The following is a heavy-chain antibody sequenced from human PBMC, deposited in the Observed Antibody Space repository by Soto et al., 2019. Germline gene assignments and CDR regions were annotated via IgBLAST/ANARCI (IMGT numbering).Heavy chain of an antibody. V-gene: IGHV4-4*07. CDR1: GGAISSYY. J-gene: IGHJ5*02. Sequence: PSETLSLTCTVSGGAISSYYWTWIRQPAGKGLEWIGRIYSSGSTKYNPSLQSRVTMSLDTSKNQFSLRLTSVTAADTAVYYCARGKRFSDWFDPWGQGTLVNV. CDR3: ARGKRFSDWFDP. CDR2: IYSSGST. D-gene: IGHD3-3*01.